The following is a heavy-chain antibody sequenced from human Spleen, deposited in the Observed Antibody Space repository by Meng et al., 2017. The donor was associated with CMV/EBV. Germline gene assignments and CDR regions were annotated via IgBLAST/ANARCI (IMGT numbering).Heavy chain of an antibody. D-gene: IGHD4-17*01. Sequence: CAVSGGSISSSNWWSWVRQPPGKGLEWIGDIFHSGSTSYNPSLNRRTTISVDKSKNQFSLKLNSVTAADTAVYYCARSGDYGDPFDFWGQGILVTVSS. J-gene: IGHJ4*02. CDR3: ARSGDYGDPFDF. V-gene: IGHV4-4*02. CDR2: IFHSGST. CDR1: GGSISSSNW.